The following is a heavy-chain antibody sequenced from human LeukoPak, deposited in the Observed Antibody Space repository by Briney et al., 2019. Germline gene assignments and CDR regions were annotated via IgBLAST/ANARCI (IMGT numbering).Heavy chain of an antibody. CDR1: GGSVNTYY. Sequence: SETLSLTCSVSGGSVNTYYWSWIRQSAGKGLEWIGRISITEGTNYNPSLKSRVSMSVDASTNQVSLKLGSVTAADTAVYYCARLRRDINDWYADDCWGQGTLVTVSS. CDR3: ARLRRDINDWYADDC. CDR2: ISITEGT. D-gene: IGHD6-19*01. J-gene: IGHJ4*02. V-gene: IGHV4-4*07.